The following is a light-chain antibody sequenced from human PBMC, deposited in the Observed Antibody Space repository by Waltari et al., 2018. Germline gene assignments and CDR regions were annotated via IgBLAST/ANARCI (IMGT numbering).Light chain of an antibody. CDR3: CSYAGSYTLV. Sequence: QSALTQPRSVSGSPGQSVTISCTGTSSDVGGYNYVSWYQQHPGKAPKLMFYDVSKRPAGVRDRVSGAKSGNTASLTISGLQAEDEADYYCCSYAGSYTLVFGGGTKLTVL. CDR2: DVS. CDR1: SSDVGGYNY. J-gene: IGLJ2*01. V-gene: IGLV2-11*01.